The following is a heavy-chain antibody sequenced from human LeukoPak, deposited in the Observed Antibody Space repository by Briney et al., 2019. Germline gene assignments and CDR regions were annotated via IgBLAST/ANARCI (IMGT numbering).Heavy chain of an antibody. V-gene: IGHV3-23*01. Sequence: GGSLRLSCAAPGFTFSSYAMSWVRQAPGKGLEWVPAISGSGGSTYYADSVKGRFTISRDNSKNTLYLQMNSLRAEDTAVYYCARKGRYDSSGRSYYFDYWGQGTLVTVSS. CDR1: GFTFSSYA. CDR2: ISGSGGST. D-gene: IGHD3-22*01. J-gene: IGHJ4*02. CDR3: ARKGRYDSSGRSYYFDY.